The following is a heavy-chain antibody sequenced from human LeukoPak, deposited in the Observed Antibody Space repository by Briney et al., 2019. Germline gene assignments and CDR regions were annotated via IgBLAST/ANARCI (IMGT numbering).Heavy chain of an antibody. J-gene: IGHJ4*02. Sequence: PGGSLRLSRAASGFTFSSYWMHWVRQAPGKGLMWVSRMKSDGSSTSYADSVKGRFTVSRDNAKNTLYLQMNSLRAEDTAVYYCAVRQGGSYTGESDYWGQGTLVTVSS. CDR3: AVRQGGSYTGESDY. D-gene: IGHD3-10*01. CDR2: MKSDGSST. CDR1: GFTFSSYW. V-gene: IGHV3-74*01.